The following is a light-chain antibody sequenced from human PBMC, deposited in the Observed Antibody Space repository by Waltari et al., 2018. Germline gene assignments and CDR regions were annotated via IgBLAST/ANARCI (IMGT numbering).Light chain of an antibody. CDR2: DNI. Sequence: QSVLTQPPSVSGAPGQRVTISCTGSSSNIGAGYDVHWYQQLPGTAPKLLIYDNINRPSGVPERFSGSKSGTSASLAITVLQAEDEADYYCQSYDSSLSARYVFGTGTKVTVL. CDR3: QSYDSSLSARYV. J-gene: IGLJ1*01. CDR1: SSNIGAGYD. V-gene: IGLV1-40*01.